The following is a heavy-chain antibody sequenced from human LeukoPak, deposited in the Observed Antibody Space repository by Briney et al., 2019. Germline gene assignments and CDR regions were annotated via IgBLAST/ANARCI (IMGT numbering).Heavy chain of an antibody. CDR2: IYPGDSDT. Sequence: GESLKITWKGSGYSFTNYWIGWVRQMPGKGLEWMGIIYPGDSDTRYSPSFQGPVSISADKSVSTAYLQWSSLKASDTAMHYCARQPDDNSGALRRWGQGTLVTVSS. CDR1: GYSFTNYW. V-gene: IGHV5-51*01. D-gene: IGHD4-23*01. J-gene: IGHJ1*01. CDR3: ARQPDDNSGALRR.